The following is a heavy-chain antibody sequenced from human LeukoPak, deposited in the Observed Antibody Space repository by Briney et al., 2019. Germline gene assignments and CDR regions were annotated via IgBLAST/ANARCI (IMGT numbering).Heavy chain of an antibody. CDR1: GFTFRSSW. D-gene: IGHD2-15*01. Sequence: GGPLRLSCAASGFTFRSSWMHWVRQAPGKGLMWMWSLNGDWSITSSADTLKGRLIISRDNTKNTQYLQMNSLRAEDTAMYFCGRGQVAVIDDWGQGTLVTVSS. J-gene: IGHJ4*02. CDR3: GRGQVAVIDD. V-gene: IGHV3-74*01. CDR2: LNGDWSIT.